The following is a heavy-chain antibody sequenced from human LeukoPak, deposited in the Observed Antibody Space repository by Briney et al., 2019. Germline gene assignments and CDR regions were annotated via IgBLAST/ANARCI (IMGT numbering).Heavy chain of an antibody. V-gene: IGHV3-74*01. CDR3: ATKQWLAPPPDS. CDR2: INTDGTVT. CDR1: GFTFSKYW. J-gene: IGHJ4*02. D-gene: IGHD6-19*01. Sequence: GGSLRLSCAASGFTFSKYWMLWVRQAPGKGLERVSRINTDGTVTTYADSVKGRFTVSRDNADNTMFLQMNSVRDEDTAVYYCATKQWLAPPPDSWGQGTPVTVSS.